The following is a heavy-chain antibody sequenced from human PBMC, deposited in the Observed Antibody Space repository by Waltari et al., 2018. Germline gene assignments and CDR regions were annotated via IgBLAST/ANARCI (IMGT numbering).Heavy chain of an antibody. J-gene: IGHJ3*02. CDR1: GFTFIDYF. D-gene: IGHD6-13*01. V-gene: IGHV1-2*06. CDR3: VRPQELGPEVGPFDR. Sequence: QVQLVQSGAEVKKPGASVKVSCQTSGFTFIDYFMHWVRQAPGQGLEWMGRVDPKSGDVHYAHNFQGRVTMTTDSSINTVYMELTRLKSDDTAVYYCVRPQELGPEVGPFDRWGRGTMVIVSS. CDR2: VDPKSGDV.